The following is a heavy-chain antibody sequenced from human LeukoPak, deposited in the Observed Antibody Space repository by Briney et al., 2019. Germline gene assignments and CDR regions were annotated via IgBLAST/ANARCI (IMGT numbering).Heavy chain of an antibody. D-gene: IGHD3-10*01. J-gene: IGHJ5*02. CDR2: INPNSGGT. CDR1: GYTFTGYY. Sequence: GASVKVSCKASGYTFTGYYMHWVRQAPGQGLEWMGWINPNSGGTNYAQKFQGWVTMTRDTSISTAYMELSRLRSDDTAVYYCARASRSMVRGAFWFDPWGQGTLVTVSS. CDR3: ARASRSMVRGAFWFDP. V-gene: IGHV1-2*04.